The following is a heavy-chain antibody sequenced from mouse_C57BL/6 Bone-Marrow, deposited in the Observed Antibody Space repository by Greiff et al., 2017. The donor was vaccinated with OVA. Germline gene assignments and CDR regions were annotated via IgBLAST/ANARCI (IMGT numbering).Heavy chain of an antibody. Sequence: EVKLQESGPELVKPGASVKISCKASGYSFTGYYMNWVKQSPEKSLEWIGEINPSTGGTTYNQKFKAKATLTVDKSSSTAYMQLKSLTSEDSAVYYCARWGGLAWFAYWGQGTLVTVSA. CDR3: ARWGGLAWFAY. V-gene: IGHV1-42*01. D-gene: IGHD3-1*01. CDR2: INPSTGGT. J-gene: IGHJ3*01. CDR1: GYSFTGYY.